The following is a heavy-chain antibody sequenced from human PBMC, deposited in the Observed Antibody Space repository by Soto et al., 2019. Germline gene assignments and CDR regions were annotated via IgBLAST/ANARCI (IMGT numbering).Heavy chain of an antibody. V-gene: IGHV3-30-3*01. CDR1: GFTFSSYT. Sequence: QVQLVESGGGVVQPGRSLRLSCAASGFTFSSYTMHWVRQAPGKGLEWVAVISYDGSNEYYGDSVKGRFTISRDNSKNXVYLQMISLRAEDWAVYYCARDLGWEEQSTTIFQHWGQGTLVTVSS. CDR3: ARDLGWEEQSTTIFQH. D-gene: IGHD1-26*01. CDR2: ISYDGSNE. J-gene: IGHJ1*01.